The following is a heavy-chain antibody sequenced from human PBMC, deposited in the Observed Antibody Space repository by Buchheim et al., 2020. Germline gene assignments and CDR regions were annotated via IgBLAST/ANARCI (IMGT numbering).Heavy chain of an antibody. Sequence: EVQLVQSGGDLIKPGGSLRLSCAASGFTFSDAWMTWVRLAPGKGLEWVGRIKTMTEGGAPEYAAAVKGRFNISRADSETTVYLQMNSLKTEDTAVYYCTRAILRGVSAPDHWGQGTL. CDR2: IKTMTEGGAP. V-gene: IGHV3-15*01. D-gene: IGHD2-8*01. J-gene: IGHJ4*02. CDR3: TRAILRGVSAPDH. CDR1: GFTFSDAW.